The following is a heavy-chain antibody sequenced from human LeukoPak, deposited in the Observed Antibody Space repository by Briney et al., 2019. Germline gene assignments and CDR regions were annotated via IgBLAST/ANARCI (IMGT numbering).Heavy chain of an antibody. Sequence: GGSLRLSCAASGFTFRSYAMNWVRQAPGKGLEWVSSISSSSSYIYYADSVKGRFTISRDNAKNSLYLQMNSLRAEDTAVYYCARDLLSSGWPDWGQGTLVTVSS. D-gene: IGHD6-19*01. CDR2: ISSSSSYI. CDR1: GFTFRSYA. CDR3: ARDLLSSGWPD. V-gene: IGHV3-21*01. J-gene: IGHJ4*02.